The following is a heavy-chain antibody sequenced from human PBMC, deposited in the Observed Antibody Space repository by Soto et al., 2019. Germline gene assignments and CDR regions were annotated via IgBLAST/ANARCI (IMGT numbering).Heavy chain of an antibody. CDR1: GFTVSSNY. CDR3: EYYYGSGRTQNYYYMDV. CDR2: IYSGGST. J-gene: IGHJ6*03. V-gene: IGHV3-66*01. Sequence: GGSLRLSCAASGFTVSSNYMSWVRQAPGKGLEWVSVIYSGGSTYYADSVKGGFTISRDNSKNTLYLQMNSLSAEDTAVYYCEYYYGSGRTQNYYYMDVWGKGTTVTVSS. D-gene: IGHD3-10*01.